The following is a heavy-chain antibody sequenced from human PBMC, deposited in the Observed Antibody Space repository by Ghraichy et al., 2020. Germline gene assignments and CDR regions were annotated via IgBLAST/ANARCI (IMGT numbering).Heavy chain of an antibody. CDR2: FDPEDGET. Sequence: ASVKVSCKVSGYTLTELSMHWVRQAPGKGLEWMGGFDPEDGETIYAQKFQGRVTMTEDTSTDTAYMELSSLRSEDTAVYYCATRIQQWLVKLGAFDIWGQGTMVTVSS. D-gene: IGHD6-19*01. CDR3: ATRIQQWLVKLGAFDI. J-gene: IGHJ3*02. V-gene: IGHV1-24*01. CDR1: GYTLTELS.